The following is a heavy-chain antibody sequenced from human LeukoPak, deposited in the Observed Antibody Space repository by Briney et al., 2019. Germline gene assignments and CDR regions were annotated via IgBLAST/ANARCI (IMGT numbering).Heavy chain of an antibody. CDR2: IYYSGST. CDR1: GGSISSYY. V-gene: IGHV4-59*01. D-gene: IGHD5-18*01. J-gene: IGHJ4*02. Sequence: SETLSLTCTVSGGSISSYYWSWIRQPPGKGLEWIGYIYYSGSTNYNPSLKSRVAISVDTSKNQLSLKLSSVTAADTAVYYCARSQQLIRTFDCWGQGTLATVSS. CDR3: ARSQQLIRTFDC.